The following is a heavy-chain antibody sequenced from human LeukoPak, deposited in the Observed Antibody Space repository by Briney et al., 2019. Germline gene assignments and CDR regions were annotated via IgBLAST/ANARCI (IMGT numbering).Heavy chain of an antibody. CDR2: IYYSGST. D-gene: IGHD2-15*01. CDR3: AREVGYCSGGSCYSYFDY. J-gene: IGHJ4*02. V-gene: IGHV4-39*07. CDR1: GGSISSSTYY. Sequence: SETLSLTCTVSGGSISSSTYYWGWIRQPPGKGLEWIGNIYYSGSTYYNPSLKSRVTISVDTSKNQFSLKLSSVTAADTAVYYCAREVGYCSGGSCYSYFDYWGQGTLVTVSS.